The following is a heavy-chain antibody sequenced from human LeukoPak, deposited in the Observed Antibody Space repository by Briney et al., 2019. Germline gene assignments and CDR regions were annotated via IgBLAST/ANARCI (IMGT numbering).Heavy chain of an antibody. CDR1: GGSISSYY. CDR3: ARIGIAARQGGWFDP. CDR2: IYYSGST. D-gene: IGHD6-6*01. Sequence: SETLSLTCTVSGGSISSYYWSWIRQPPGKGLEWIGYIYYSGSTNYNPSLKSRVTISVDTSKNQFSLKLSSVTAADTAVYYCARIGIAARQGGWFDPWGQGTLVTVSS. V-gene: IGHV4-59*01. J-gene: IGHJ5*02.